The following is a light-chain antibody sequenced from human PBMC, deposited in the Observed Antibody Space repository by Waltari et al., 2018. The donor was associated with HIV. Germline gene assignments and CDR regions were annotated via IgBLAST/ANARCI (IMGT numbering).Light chain of an antibody. CDR3: MQAIETEWT. J-gene: IGKJ1*01. CDR2: LAS. CDR1: QSLLHINDHNY. Sequence: DVVMTQSPLSLAVTPGEPASISCRSSQSLLHINDHNYLDWYVQKPGQSPQLLIYLASRRASGVPDRFSGSGSGTEFTLKISRVEAEDVGIYYCMQAIETEWTFGQGTKVEIK. V-gene: IGKV2-28*01.